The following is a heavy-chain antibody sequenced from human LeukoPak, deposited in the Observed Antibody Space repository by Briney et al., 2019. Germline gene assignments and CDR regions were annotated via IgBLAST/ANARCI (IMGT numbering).Heavy chain of an antibody. Sequence: SETLSLTCTVSGGSISSSNWWSWVRQPPGKGLEWIGEIYHSGSTNYNPSLKSRVTISVDKSKNQFSLKLSSVTAADTAVYYCAGLGDILTGYSEEVDYWGQGTLVTVSS. J-gene: IGHJ4*02. CDR1: GGSISSSNW. D-gene: IGHD3-9*01. CDR2: IYHSGST. CDR3: AGLGDILTGYSEEVDY. V-gene: IGHV4-4*02.